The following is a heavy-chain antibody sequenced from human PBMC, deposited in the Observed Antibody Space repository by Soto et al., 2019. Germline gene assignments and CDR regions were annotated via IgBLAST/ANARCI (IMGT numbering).Heavy chain of an antibody. J-gene: IGHJ5*02. CDR1: GYTFTSYG. V-gene: IGHV1-18*01. Sequence: GASVKVSCKASGYTFTSYGISWVRQAPGQGLEWMGWISAYNGNTNYAQKLQGRVTMTTDTSTSTAYMELRSLRSDDTAVYYCARDPYIARAAAGTSAWFDPWGQGTLATVSS. CDR3: ARDPYIARAAAGTSAWFDP. D-gene: IGHD6-13*01. CDR2: ISAYNGNT.